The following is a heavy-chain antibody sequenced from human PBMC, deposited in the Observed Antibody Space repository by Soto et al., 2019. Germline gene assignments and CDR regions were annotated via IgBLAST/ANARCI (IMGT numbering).Heavy chain of an antibody. Sequence: LRLSCAASGFTFSSYAMSWVRQAPGKGLEWVSTISGSGGSADYADSVKGRFTISRDNPQNTLYLEMNSLRAEDTAIYYCAKDRFHVVVTVSIFDPWGQRTLVTVSS. CDR2: ISGSGGSA. CDR1: GFTFSSYA. D-gene: IGHD2-21*02. V-gene: IGHV3-23*01. CDR3: AKDRFHVVVTVSIFDP. J-gene: IGHJ5*02.